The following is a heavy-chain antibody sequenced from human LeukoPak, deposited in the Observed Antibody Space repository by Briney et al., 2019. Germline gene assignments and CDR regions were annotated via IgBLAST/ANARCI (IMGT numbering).Heavy chain of an antibody. CDR3: ARENNLGYCSSTSCYGESGNYYYYYSMDV. J-gene: IGHJ6*04. D-gene: IGHD2-2*01. V-gene: IGHV3-21*01. Sequence: GGSLRLSCAASGFTFSSYSMNWVRQAPGKGLEWVSSISSSSSYIYYADSVKGRFTISRDNAMNSLYLQMNSLRAEDTAVYYCARENNLGYCSSTSCYGESGNYYYYYSMDVWGKGTTVTVSS. CDR2: ISSSSSYI. CDR1: GFTFSSYS.